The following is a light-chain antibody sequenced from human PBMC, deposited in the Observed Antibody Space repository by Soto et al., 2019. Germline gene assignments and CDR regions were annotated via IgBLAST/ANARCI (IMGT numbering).Light chain of an antibody. V-gene: IGLV2-8*01. J-gene: IGLJ1*01. CDR2: EVS. Sequence: QSVLTQPPSASGSPGQSVTISCTGTSSEVGGYNFVSRYQQYPGKAPKLMIFEVSKRASGVPDRFSGSKSGNTASLTVSGLQAEDEAAYYCSSYAGGNIWYVFGTGTKVTVL. CDR3: SSYAGGNIWYV. CDR1: SSEVGGYNF.